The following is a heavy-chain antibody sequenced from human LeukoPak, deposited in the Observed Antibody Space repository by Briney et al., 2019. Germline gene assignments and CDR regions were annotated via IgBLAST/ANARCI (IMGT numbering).Heavy chain of an antibody. CDR3: AGDKGLYSASWFGDWFDP. J-gene: IGHJ5*02. D-gene: IGHD3-10*01. Sequence: GGSLRLSCAASGFTFSSYGMHWVRQAPGKGLEWVAVISYDGSNKYYADSVKGRFTISRDNSKNTVFLQMNGLRAEDTSVFYCAGDKGLYSASWFGDWFDPWGQGILVTVSS. CDR1: GFTFSSYG. V-gene: IGHV3-30*03. CDR2: ISYDGSNK.